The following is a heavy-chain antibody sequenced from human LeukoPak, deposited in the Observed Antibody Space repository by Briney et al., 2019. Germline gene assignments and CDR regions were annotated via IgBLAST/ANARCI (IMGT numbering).Heavy chain of an antibody. Sequence: SETLSLNCAVYGGSFSGYYWSWIRQPPGKGLEWIGEINHSGKSRVTISVDTSKSQFSLKLSSVTAADTAVYYCARVHSSSWADTPEYFQHWGQGTLVTVSS. CDR3: ARVHSSSWADTPEYFQH. CDR1: GGSFSGYY. CDR2: INHSG. D-gene: IGHD6-13*01. J-gene: IGHJ1*01. V-gene: IGHV4-34*01.